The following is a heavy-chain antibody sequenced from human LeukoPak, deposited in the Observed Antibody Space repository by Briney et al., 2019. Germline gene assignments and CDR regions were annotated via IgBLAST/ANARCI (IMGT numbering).Heavy chain of an antibody. D-gene: IGHD3-3*01. V-gene: IGHV3-30*02. Sequence: PGGALRLSCESSGFSFSDYGMHWVGPARGKGLDWVAFIGYDGSNKYYADSVKGRFTVTRDNSQSKLYLQMNSLRVEDTAVYYCAKRVVIKSTDYFYYYIHVWGKGTTVTVSS. CDR2: IGYDGSNK. J-gene: IGHJ6*03. CDR3: AKRVVIKSTDYFYYYIHV. CDR1: GFSFSDYG.